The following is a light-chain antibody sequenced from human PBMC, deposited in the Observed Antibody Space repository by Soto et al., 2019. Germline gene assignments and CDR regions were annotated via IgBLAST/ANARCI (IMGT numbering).Light chain of an antibody. Sequence: EIVMTQSPATLSVSPGERVTLSCRASQSVKSNLAWYQQKFGQAPRLLIYGASTRATGVPARFSGSGSGTDFTLTISSLQSEDFAVYYCQHYNNWPPWTFGKGTKVEI. V-gene: IGKV3-15*01. CDR1: QSVKSN. J-gene: IGKJ1*01. CDR3: QHYNNWPPWT. CDR2: GAS.